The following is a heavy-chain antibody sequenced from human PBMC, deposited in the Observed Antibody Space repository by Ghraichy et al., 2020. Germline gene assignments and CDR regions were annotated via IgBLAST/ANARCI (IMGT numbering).Heavy chain of an antibody. CDR3: ARQRYDSSGYYNF. V-gene: IGHV4-59*08. J-gene: IGHJ4*02. Sequence: SQTLSLTCTVSGGSISSYYWSWIRQPPGKGLEWIGYIYDSGSSGKTNYNFSLKSRATISVDTSKNQLSLKLSSVTAADTAFYYCARQRYDSSGYYNFWGQGTLVTVSS. CDR2: IYDSGSSGKT. CDR1: GGSISSYY. D-gene: IGHD3-22*01.